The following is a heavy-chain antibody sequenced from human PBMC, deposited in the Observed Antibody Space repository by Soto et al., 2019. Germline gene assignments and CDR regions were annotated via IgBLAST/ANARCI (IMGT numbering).Heavy chain of an antibody. Sequence: PSETLSLTCAVYGGSFSGYYWSWIRQPPGKGLEWIGEINHSGSTNYNPSLKSRVTISVDTSKNQFSLKLSSVTAADTAVYYCARGRDTAMAIYYYGMDVWGQGTTVTVSS. CDR3: ARGRDTAMAIYYYGMDV. V-gene: IGHV4-34*01. CDR1: GGSFSGYY. D-gene: IGHD5-18*01. CDR2: INHSGST. J-gene: IGHJ6*02.